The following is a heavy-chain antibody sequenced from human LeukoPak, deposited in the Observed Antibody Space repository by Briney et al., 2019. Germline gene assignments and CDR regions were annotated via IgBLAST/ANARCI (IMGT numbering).Heavy chain of an antibody. Sequence: GASVKVSCKASGYTFISYYMHWVRQAPGQGLEWMGIIKPSGGSASYAQKFQGRVTMTRDTSTSTVYMELSRLRSEDTAVYYCAREGGSGSYSYHFDFWGQGAPLTVSS. CDR2: IKPSGGSA. V-gene: IGHV1-46*01. J-gene: IGHJ4*02. D-gene: IGHD1-26*01. CDR3: AREGGSGSYSYHFDF. CDR1: GYTFISYY.